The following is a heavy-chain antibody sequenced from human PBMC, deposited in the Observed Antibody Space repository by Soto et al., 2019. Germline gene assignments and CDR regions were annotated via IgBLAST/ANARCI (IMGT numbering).Heavy chain of an antibody. CDR1: GFTFSNAW. J-gene: IGHJ4*02. V-gene: IGHV3-15*01. CDR3: TTSLAGYCSSTSCLGSLNGVDY. Sequence: GSLRLSCAASGFTFSNAWMSWVRQAPGKGLEWVGRIRSIADGGTTDYAAPVRGRFTISRDDSKNTLYLQMNGLKTEDTAVYYCTTSLAGYCSSTSCLGSLNGVDYWGQGTLVTVSS. D-gene: IGHD2-2*01. CDR2: IRSIADGGTT.